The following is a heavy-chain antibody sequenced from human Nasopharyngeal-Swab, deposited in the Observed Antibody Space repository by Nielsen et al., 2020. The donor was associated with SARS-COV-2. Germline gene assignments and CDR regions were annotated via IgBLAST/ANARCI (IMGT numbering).Heavy chain of an antibody. V-gene: IGHV7-4-1*02. CDR1: GYTFTSYA. J-gene: IGHJ5*02. CDR2: INTNTGNP. Sequence: ASVKVSCKASGYTFTSYAMNWLRHAPGQGLEWMGWINTNTGNPTYAQGFTGRFVFSLDTSVSTAYLQISSLKAEDTAVYYCARGGLLRHPRPWGQGTLVTVSS. CDR3: ARGGLLRHPRP.